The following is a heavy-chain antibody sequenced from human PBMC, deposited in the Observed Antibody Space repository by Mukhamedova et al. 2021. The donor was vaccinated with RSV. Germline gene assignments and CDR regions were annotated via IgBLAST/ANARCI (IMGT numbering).Heavy chain of an antibody. CDR2: SYAT. Sequence: SYATAYAASVQGRFIISSDDSKNTAYLQMKSLKTEDTAVYYCTRHDSSSWEYYYDYWGQGTVVTVSS. J-gene: IGHJ4*02. D-gene: IGHD6-13*01. V-gene: IGHV3-73*01. CDR3: TRHDSSSWEYYYDY.